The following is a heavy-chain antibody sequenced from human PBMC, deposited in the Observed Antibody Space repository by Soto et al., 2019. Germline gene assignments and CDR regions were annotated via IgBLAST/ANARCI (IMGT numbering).Heavy chain of an antibody. CDR1: GFTFSSYS. Sequence: PGGSLRLSCAASGFTFSSYSMNWVRQAPGKGLEWVSYISSSSTIYYADSVKGRLTISRDNAKNSLYLQMNSLRAEDTAVYYCARDGGYSYGPFDYWGQGTLVTVSS. D-gene: IGHD5-18*01. CDR3: ARDGGYSYGPFDY. CDR2: ISSSSTI. J-gene: IGHJ4*02. V-gene: IGHV3-48*01.